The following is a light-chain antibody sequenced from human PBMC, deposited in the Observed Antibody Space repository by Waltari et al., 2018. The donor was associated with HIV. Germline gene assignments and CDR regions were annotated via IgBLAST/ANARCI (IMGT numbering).Light chain of an antibody. CDR2: GAS. CDR3: QQYSTWPLT. V-gene: IGKV3-15*01. J-gene: IGKJ1*01. CDR1: RSVGSS. Sequence: EVVMTQSPATLLESPGKTANLSCRASRSVGSSLAWYHQKPGRSPRLLIYGASSRASDAPPTFSGSGAGTDFSLSISSLRSDDVGIYYCQQYSTWPLTFGRGPPWKSN.